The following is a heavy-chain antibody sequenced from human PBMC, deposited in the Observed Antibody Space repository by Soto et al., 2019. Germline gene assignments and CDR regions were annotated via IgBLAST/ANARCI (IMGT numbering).Heavy chain of an antibody. V-gene: IGHV4-61*05. J-gene: IGHJ4*02. Sequence: SETLSLTCTVSGGSISSSSYYWGWIRQPPGKGLEWIGYIHHSGNTNYDPSLKSRVTISIDTSKNQLSLRLSSVTAADTAVYYCARYCASAKCLDYWGQGTLVTVSS. CDR3: ARYCASAKCLDY. CDR2: IHHSGNT. CDR1: GGSISSSSYY. D-gene: IGHD2-2*01.